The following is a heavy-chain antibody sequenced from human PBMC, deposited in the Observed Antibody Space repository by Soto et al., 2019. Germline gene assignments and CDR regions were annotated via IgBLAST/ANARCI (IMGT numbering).Heavy chain of an antibody. V-gene: IGHV1-69*13. CDR2: IIPIFGTA. Sequence: SVKVSCKASGGTFSSYAISWVRQAPGQGLEWMGGIIPIFGTANYAQKFQGRVTITADEPTSTAYMELSSLRSEDTAVYYCARDPRITIFGVVPSTGYGMDVWGQGTTVTVSS. J-gene: IGHJ6*02. D-gene: IGHD3-3*01. CDR1: GGTFSSYA. CDR3: ARDPRITIFGVVPSTGYGMDV.